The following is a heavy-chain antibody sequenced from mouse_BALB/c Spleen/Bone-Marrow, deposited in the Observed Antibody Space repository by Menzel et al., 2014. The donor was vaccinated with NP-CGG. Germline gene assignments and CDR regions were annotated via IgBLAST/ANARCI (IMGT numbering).Heavy chain of an antibody. CDR1: GFNIIDTY. CDR2: IDPANGNT. D-gene: IGHD1-1*01. CDR3: ANYYYGSSLFAY. J-gene: IGHJ3*01. V-gene: IGHV14-3*02. Sequence: EVKLVESGAELVKPGASVKLSCTASGFNIIDTYMHWVKQRPEQGLEWIGRIDPANGNTKYDPKFQGKATITADTSSNTAYLQLSSLTSEDTAVYYCANYYYGSSLFAYWGQGTLVTVSA.